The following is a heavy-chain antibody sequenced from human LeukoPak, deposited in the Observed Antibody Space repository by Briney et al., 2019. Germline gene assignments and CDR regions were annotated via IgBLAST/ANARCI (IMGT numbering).Heavy chain of an antibody. CDR1: GFTVSSNY. CDR2: IYSGGST. Sequence: GGPLRLSCAASGFTVSSNYMSWVRQAPGKGLEWVSVIYSGGSTYYADSVKGRFTISRDNSKNTLYLQMNSLRAEDTAVYYCANRVGYFDWLPDYWGQGTLVTVSS. D-gene: IGHD3-9*01. J-gene: IGHJ4*02. V-gene: IGHV3-53*01. CDR3: ANRVGYFDWLPDY.